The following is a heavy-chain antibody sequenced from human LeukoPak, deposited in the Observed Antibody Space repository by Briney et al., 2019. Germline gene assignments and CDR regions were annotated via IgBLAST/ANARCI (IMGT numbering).Heavy chain of an antibody. CDR2: ISYDGSNK. CDR1: GFTFSSYA. Sequence: PGGSLRLSCAASGFTFSSYAMHWVRQAPGKGLEWVAVISYDGSNKYYADSVKGRFTISRDNSKNTLYLQMNSLRAEDTAVYYCARDMVRGVTDAFDIWGQGTMVTVSS. CDR3: ARDMVRGVTDAFDI. J-gene: IGHJ3*02. V-gene: IGHV3-30*04. D-gene: IGHD3-10*01.